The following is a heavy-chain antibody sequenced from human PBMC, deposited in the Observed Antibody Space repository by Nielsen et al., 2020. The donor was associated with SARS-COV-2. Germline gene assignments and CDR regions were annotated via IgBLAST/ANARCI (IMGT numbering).Heavy chain of an antibody. Sequence: SLKISCAASGFTFDDYALHWVRQAPGKGLEWVSGISWYSGSIGYADSVKGRFTISRDNAKNSLYLQMNSLRAEDTALYYCATQLERLNYYYYYGMDVWGQGTTVTVSS. CDR2: ISWYSGSI. CDR1: GFTFDDYA. D-gene: IGHD1-1*01. J-gene: IGHJ6*02. V-gene: IGHV3-9*01. CDR3: ATQLERLNYYYYYGMDV.